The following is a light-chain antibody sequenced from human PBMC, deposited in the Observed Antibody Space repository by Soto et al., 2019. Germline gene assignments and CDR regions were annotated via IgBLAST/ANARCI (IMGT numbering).Light chain of an antibody. CDR3: QQYHSSLWT. J-gene: IGKJ1*01. V-gene: IGKV3-20*01. Sequence: EFVLTQSPGTLSLSPGERATLSCRASQSVSNNYLAWYQQKPGQAPRLLISGTSSRATGIPDRFSGSGSGTAFTLTISRLEPEDFAVYYCQQYHSSLWTFGQGTKVDI. CDR2: GTS. CDR1: QSVSNNY.